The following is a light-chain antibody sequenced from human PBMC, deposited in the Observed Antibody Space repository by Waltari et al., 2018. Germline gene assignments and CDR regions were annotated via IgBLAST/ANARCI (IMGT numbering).Light chain of an antibody. CDR1: SSNLGAGSD. CDR2: GNN. J-gene: IGLJ1*01. V-gene: IGLV1-40*01. Sequence: QSVLTQPPSVSGAPGQRVTIPCPGSSSNLGAGSDFSWHQQLPGTAPKLLIYGNNNRPSGVPDRFSGSKSGTSASLAITGLQAEDEADYFCQSYDSSLSDSYVFGTGTKVTVL. CDR3: QSYDSSLSDSYV.